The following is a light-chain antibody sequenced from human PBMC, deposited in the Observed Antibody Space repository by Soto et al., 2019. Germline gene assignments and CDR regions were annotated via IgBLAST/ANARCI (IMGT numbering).Light chain of an antibody. CDR1: QTISSNN. Sequence: EIVLTQSPGTLSVSPGERATLSCRASQTISSNNLAWYQQKPGQAPSLLIYGTSSRATGIPDRFSGSGSGTDFTLTISRLELEDSAIYYCQQYGSWPFGQGPKVEI. J-gene: IGKJ1*01. CDR2: GTS. V-gene: IGKV3-20*01. CDR3: QQYGSWP.